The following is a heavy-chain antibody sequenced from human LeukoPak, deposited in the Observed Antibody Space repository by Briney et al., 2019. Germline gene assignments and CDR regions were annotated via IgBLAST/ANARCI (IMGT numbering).Heavy chain of an antibody. CDR3: VRDRCSSCHYFDC. Sequence: PGGSLRLSCAASGFTFSSFSMHWVRQAPGKGLEVVAVISYDGNNKHYADSVEGRFTISRDTSKNTLYLQMNSLRAEDTDMYYCVRDRCSSCHYFDCWGQGTLVTVSS. V-gene: IGHV3-30-3*01. D-gene: IGHD6-13*01. CDR1: GFTFSSFS. CDR2: ISYDGNNK. J-gene: IGHJ4*02.